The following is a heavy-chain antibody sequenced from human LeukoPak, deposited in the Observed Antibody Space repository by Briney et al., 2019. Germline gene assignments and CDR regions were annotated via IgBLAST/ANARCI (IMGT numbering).Heavy chain of an antibody. V-gene: IGHV4-4*02. Sequence: SGTLSLACAVSGGSISSSNWWSWVRQPPGKGLEWIGEIYHSGSTNYNPSLKSRVTISVDTSKNQFSLKLSSVTAADTAMYYCARDIAAASDSWGQGTLVTVSS. CDR2: IYHSGST. CDR1: GGSISSSNW. D-gene: IGHD6-13*01. CDR3: ARDIAAASDS. J-gene: IGHJ4*02.